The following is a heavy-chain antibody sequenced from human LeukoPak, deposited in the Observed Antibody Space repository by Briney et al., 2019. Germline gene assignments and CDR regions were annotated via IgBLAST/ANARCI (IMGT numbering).Heavy chain of an antibody. CDR3: AKYATGGDY. CDR1: GFVFSNYN. J-gene: IGHJ4*02. D-gene: IGHD2-8*01. CDR2: ISSSSSTI. Sequence: GGSLRLSCAASGFVFSNYNMHWVRQAPGKGLEWVSYISSSSSTIFYADSVKGRFTISRDNSKNTLNLHMNSLRAEDTAVYYCAKYATGGDYWGQGTLVTVSS. V-gene: IGHV3-48*01.